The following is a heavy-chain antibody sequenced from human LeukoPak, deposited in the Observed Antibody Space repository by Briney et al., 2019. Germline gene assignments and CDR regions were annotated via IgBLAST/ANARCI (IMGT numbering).Heavy chain of an antibody. V-gene: IGHV1-2*02. J-gene: IGHJ4*02. CDR2: ISPKSGVT. D-gene: IGHD1-1*01. CDR3: ARALIYNSGTPFDS. Sequence: ASVKVSCKASGYTFTGYFMHWVRQAPGQAPEWMGLISPKSGVTRYGQKFQGRVTMTRDTSINTVHMELTSLRSDDSAVYYCARALIYNSGTPFDSWGQGTLVTVSS. CDR1: GYTFTGYF.